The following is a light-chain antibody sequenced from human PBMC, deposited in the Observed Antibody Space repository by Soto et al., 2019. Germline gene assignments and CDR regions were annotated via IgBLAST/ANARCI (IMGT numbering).Light chain of an antibody. V-gene: IGKV2-28*01. CDR1: QSLLHSNGYNY. CDR2: LGS. J-gene: IGKJ1*01. Sequence: DIVMTQSPLSLSVTPGDQASLSCRSSQSLLHSNGYNYLDWYLQKPGQSPQLLIYLGSNRASGVPSRFSASGSGTDFTLTISSLESEDFAVYYCQQRSNRPQTFGQGTKVDIK. CDR3: QQRSNRPQT.